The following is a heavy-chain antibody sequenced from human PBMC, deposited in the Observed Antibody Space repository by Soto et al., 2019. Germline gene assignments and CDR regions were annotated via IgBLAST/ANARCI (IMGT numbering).Heavy chain of an antibody. Sequence: SETLSLTCTVSGGSISSYYWSWIRQPPGKGLEWIGYIYYSGSTNYNPSLKSRVTISVDTSKNQFSLKLSSVTAADTAVYYCAREVAAAGFWFDPWGQGILVTVSS. CDR1: GGSISSYY. CDR2: IYYSGST. D-gene: IGHD6-13*01. J-gene: IGHJ5*02. V-gene: IGHV4-59*01. CDR3: AREVAAAGFWFDP.